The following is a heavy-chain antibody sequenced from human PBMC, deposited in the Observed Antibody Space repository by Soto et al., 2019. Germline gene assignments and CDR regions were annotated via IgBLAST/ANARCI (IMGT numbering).Heavy chain of an antibody. V-gene: IGHV3-13*04. D-gene: IGHD3-10*01. Sequence: EVQLVESGGGLVQPGGSLRLSCAASGFTFSSYDMHWVRQATGKGLEWVSAIGTAGDTYYPGSVKGRFTISRENAKNSLYLQMNSLRAGDTAVYYCARGRGYGSGHTDFDYWGQGTLVTVSS. CDR3: ARGRGYGSGHTDFDY. CDR1: GFTFSSYD. CDR2: IGTAGDT. J-gene: IGHJ4*02.